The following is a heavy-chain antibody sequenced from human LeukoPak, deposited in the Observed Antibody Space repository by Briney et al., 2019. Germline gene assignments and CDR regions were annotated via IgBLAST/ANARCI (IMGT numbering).Heavy chain of an antibody. CDR1: GGSFSGYY. CDR2: INHSGST. D-gene: IGHD3-22*01. CDR3: ARGRSSYYDSSGYGNFDY. J-gene: IGHJ4*02. Sequence: SETLSLTCAVYGGSFSGYYWSWIRQPPGKGLEWIGEINHSGSTNYNPSLKSRVTISVDASKNQFSLKLSSVTAADTAVYYCARGRSSYYDSSGYGNFDYWGQGTLVTVSS. V-gene: IGHV4-34*01.